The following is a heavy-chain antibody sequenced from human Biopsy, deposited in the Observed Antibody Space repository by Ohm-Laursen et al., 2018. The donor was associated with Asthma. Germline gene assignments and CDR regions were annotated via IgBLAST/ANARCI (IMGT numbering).Heavy chain of an antibody. CDR1: GFTFSIYD. V-gene: IGHV3-30*03. CDR2: ISKDASTQ. Sequence: SLRLSCTASGFTFSIYDIHWVRQAPGKGLEWVAVISKDASTQDYADSVKGRFTMARDNSKNTLDLQMNSLREEDTAVYYCVRDGTDDAFDIWGQGTVVSVSS. J-gene: IGHJ3*02. D-gene: IGHD1-1*01. CDR3: VRDGTDDAFDI.